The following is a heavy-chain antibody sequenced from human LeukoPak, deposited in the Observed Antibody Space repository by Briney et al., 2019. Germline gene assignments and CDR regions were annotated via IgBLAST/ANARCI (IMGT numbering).Heavy chain of an antibody. V-gene: IGHV1-2*06. Sequence: ASVKVSCKASGYTFTDYYIHWVRQAPGQGLEWMGRINPDSGGTNYAQKFQGRVTVTRDTSISTAYMELSSLRSDDTAVYYCARDAPGDGYNFDCWGQGTLVTVSS. CDR2: INPDSGGT. CDR3: ARDAPGDGYNFDC. J-gene: IGHJ4*02. CDR1: GYTFTDYY. D-gene: IGHD5-24*01.